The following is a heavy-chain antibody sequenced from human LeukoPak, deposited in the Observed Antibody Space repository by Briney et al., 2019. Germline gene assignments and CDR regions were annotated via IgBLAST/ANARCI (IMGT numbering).Heavy chain of an antibody. CDR3: ATLGGLYYESHGYPDFDH. CDR1: GGSLSPYF. V-gene: IGHV4-34*01. CDR2: INQSGST. J-gene: IGHJ4*02. Sequence: PETLSLTCTVSGGSLSPYFWSWIRQPPGGGLEWLGEINQSGSTNYNPSLKSRVTISVEKFKNQFSLKLSSVTAADTAVYYCATLGGLYYESHGYPDFDHWGQGTLVTVSS. D-gene: IGHD3-22*01.